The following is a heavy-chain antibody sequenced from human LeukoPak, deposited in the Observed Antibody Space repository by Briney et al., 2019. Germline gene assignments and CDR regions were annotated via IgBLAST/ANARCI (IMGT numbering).Heavy chain of an antibody. D-gene: IGHD3-3*01. J-gene: IGHJ4*02. CDR3: ARERAYFDFWSGPAY. V-gene: IGHV1-69*04. Sequence: ASVKVSCKASGGTFSSYAISWVRQAPGQGLEWMGRIIPILGIANYAQKFQGRVTITADKSTSTAYMELSSLRSEDTAVYYCARERAYFDFWSGPAYWGQGTLVTVSS. CDR2: IIPILGIA. CDR1: GGTFSSYA.